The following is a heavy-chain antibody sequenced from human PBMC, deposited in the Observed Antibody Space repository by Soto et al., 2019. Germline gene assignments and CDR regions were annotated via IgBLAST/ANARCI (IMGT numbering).Heavy chain of an antibody. CDR3: AKNYFFDN. V-gene: IGHV3-23*01. D-gene: IGHD3-10*01. J-gene: IGHJ4*02. Sequence: LRLSCAASGFTFGSYAMSWVRQTPGKGLEWVASINVNGGGPYYADSVKGRFTISRDDSKNTLNLQMNSLRAEDTAVYHCAKNYFFDNWGQGTLVTVS. CDR1: GFTFGSYA. CDR2: INVNGGGP.